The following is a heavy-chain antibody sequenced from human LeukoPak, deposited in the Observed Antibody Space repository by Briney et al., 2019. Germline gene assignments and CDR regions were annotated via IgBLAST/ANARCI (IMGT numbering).Heavy chain of an antibody. Sequence: PGGSLRLSCAASGFTFSDYYMSWVRQAPGKGLEWVSNINTGETTFYADSVKGRFTISRDFFKSTLFLQMNSLRDEDTAVYYCTRGSFDMWGLGTMVTVS. CDR1: GFTFSDYY. CDR3: TRGSFDM. CDR2: INTGETT. J-gene: IGHJ3*02. V-gene: IGHV3-53*03.